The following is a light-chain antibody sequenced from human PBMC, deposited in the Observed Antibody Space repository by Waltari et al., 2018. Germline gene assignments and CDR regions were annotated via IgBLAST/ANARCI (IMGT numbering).Light chain of an antibody. J-gene: IGLJ3*02. V-gene: IGLV1-40*01. Sequence: QSLLTQPPSVSGAPGQRSTISCTGSGSNIGAVYEVHWSQQLPGPPPKLVIFVSINRASGVPDRFSGSKSDTSASLAITGLQPEDEADYYCQSYDSSLAGFWVFGGGTKLTVV. CDR1: GSNIGAVYE. CDR3: QSYDSSLAGFWV. CDR2: VSI.